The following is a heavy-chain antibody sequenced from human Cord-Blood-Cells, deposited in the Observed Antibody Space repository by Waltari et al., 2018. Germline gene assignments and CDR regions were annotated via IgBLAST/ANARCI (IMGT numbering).Heavy chain of an antibody. Sequence: QVQLVQSGAEVKKPGSSVKVSCKASGGTFSSYALSWVRQAPGQGLAWMGGIIPSFGTAKDAQKFQGRVTITADESTSTAYMELSSLRSEDTALYYCARVGRAARPDWYFDLWGRGTLVTVSS. CDR1: GGTFSSYA. V-gene: IGHV1-69*01. CDR2: IIPSFGTA. CDR3: ARVGRAARPDWYFDL. J-gene: IGHJ2*01. D-gene: IGHD6-6*01.